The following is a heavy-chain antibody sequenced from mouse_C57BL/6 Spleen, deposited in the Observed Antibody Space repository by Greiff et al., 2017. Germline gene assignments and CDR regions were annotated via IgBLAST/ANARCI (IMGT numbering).Heavy chain of an antibody. CDR2: ISSGGDYI. Sequence: EVKVEESGEGLVKPGGSLKLSCAASGFTFSSYAMSWVHQTPEKRLEWVAYISSGGDYIYYADTVKGRFTISRDNARNTLYLQMSSLKSEDTAMYYCTRGDGNYGGTWFAYWGQGTLVTVSA. V-gene: IGHV5-9-1*02. D-gene: IGHD2-1*01. CDR3: TRGDGNYGGTWFAY. CDR1: GFTFSSYA. J-gene: IGHJ3*01.